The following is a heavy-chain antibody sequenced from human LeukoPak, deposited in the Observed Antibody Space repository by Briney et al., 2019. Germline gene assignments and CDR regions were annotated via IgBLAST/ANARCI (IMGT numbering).Heavy chain of an antibody. J-gene: IGHJ3*02. CDR2: ISYDGSDK. D-gene: IGHD5-18*01. CDR1: GFTFSGFG. CDR3: ARDLFSGGAMVNALDM. V-gene: IGHV3-30*03. Sequence: PGGSLRLSCAASGFTFSGFGMHWVRQAPGKGLEWVALISYDGSDKYYADSVKGRFTVSRDDSQNTLYLQMNSLRAEDTAVYYCARDLFSGGAMVNALDMWGRGTMVTVSS.